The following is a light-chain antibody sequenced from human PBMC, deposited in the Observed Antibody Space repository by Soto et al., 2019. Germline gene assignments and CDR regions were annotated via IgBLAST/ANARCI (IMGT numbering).Light chain of an antibody. CDR3: QQYGSSGT. CDR1: QPLNNN. CDR2: GAS. Sequence: EIVMTQSPATLSVSPGDRATLSCRAGQPLNNNVAWYQHKPGQAPRLLIYGASTRATGISARFSGSGSGTEFTLTISSLQSEDFAVYYCQQYGSSGTFGQGTKVEIK. J-gene: IGKJ1*01. V-gene: IGKV3-15*01.